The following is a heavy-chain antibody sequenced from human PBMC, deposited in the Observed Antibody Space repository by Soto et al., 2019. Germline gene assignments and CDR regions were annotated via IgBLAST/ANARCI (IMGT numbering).Heavy chain of an antibody. D-gene: IGHD2-21*02. CDR1: GFTFSSYG. J-gene: IGHJ6*02. CDR3: AKSRSYRGGDCYPDYYYGMDV. CDR2: ISYDGSNK. Sequence: GGSLRLSCAASGFTFSSYGMHWVRQAPGKGLEWVAVISYDGSNKYYADSVKGRFTISRDNSKNTLYLQMNSLRAEDTAVYYCAKSRSYRGGDCYPDYYYGMDVWGQGTTVTVSS. V-gene: IGHV3-30*18.